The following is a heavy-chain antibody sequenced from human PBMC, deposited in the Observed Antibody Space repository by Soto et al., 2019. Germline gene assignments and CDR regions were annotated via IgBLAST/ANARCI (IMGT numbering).Heavy chain of an antibody. CDR2: IYHSGST. CDR3: AAKRAFGVVIRMSSLDY. CDR1: GGSISSSNW. V-gene: IGHV4-4*02. J-gene: IGHJ4*02. Sequence: QVQLQESGPGLVKPSGTLSLTCAVSGGSISSSNWWSWVRQPPGKGLEWIGEIYHSGSTNYNPSLKSRVTIAVDKYKNQFALKLSAVTAADTAVYYWAAKRAFGVVIRMSSLDYWGQGTLVTVSS. D-gene: IGHD3-3*01.